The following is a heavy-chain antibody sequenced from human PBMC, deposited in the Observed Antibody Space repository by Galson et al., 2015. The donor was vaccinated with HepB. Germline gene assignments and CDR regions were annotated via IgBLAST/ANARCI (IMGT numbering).Heavy chain of an antibody. Sequence: SLRLSCAASGFTFSSYAMSWVRQAPGKGLEWVSAISGSGGSTYYADSVKGRFTISRDNSKNTLYLQMNSLRAEDTAVYYCAKSEGRQLWSYYYYGMDVWGQGTTVTVSS. D-gene: IGHD5-18*01. V-gene: IGHV3-23*01. CDR3: AKSEGRQLWSYYYYGMDV. CDR1: GFTFSSYA. CDR2: ISGSGGST. J-gene: IGHJ6*02.